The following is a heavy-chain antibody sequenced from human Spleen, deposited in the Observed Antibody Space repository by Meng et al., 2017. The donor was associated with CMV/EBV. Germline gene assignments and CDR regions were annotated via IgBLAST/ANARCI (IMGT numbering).Heavy chain of an antibody. CDR2: IYHSGII. V-gene: IGHV4-4*02. Sequence: SGVSSSRGNWRSWVRQPPGKGLEWIGEIYHSGIINYNPSLKSRATISVDKSKNHFSLKLSSVTAADTAVYYCARDDYSRSSGLLDVWGQGTMVTVSS. D-gene: IGHD6-6*01. CDR1: GVSSSRGNW. CDR3: ARDDYSRSSGLLDV. J-gene: IGHJ6*02.